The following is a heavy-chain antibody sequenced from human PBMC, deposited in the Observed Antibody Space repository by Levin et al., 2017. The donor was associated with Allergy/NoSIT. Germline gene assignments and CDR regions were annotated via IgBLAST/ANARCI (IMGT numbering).Heavy chain of an antibody. V-gene: IGHV4-39*01. J-gene: IGHJ5*02. CDR3: ARHSAQYSSSWYVADNWFDP. CDR1: GGSISSSSYY. D-gene: IGHD6-13*01. Sequence: GSLRLSCTVSGGSISSSSYYWGWIRQPPGKGLEWIGSIYYSGSTYYNPSLKSRVTISVDTSKNQFSLKLSSVTAADTAVYYCARHSAQYSSSWYVADNWFDPWGQGTLVTVSS. CDR2: IYYSGST.